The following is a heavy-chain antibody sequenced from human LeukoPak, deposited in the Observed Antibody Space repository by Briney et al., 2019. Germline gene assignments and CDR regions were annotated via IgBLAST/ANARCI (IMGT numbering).Heavy chain of an antibody. J-gene: IGHJ4*02. Sequence: SVKVSCKXSGGTFSSYAISWVRQAPGQGLEWMGGIIPIFGTANYAQKFQGRVTITADESTSTAYMELSSLRSEDTAVYYCARGTTAYCGGDCLYYWGQGTLVTVSS. CDR1: GGTFSSYA. CDR3: ARGTTAYCGGDCLYY. V-gene: IGHV1-69*13. D-gene: IGHD2-21*01. CDR2: IIPIFGTA.